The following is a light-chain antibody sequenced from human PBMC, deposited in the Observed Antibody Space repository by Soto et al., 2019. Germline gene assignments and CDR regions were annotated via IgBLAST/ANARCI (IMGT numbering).Light chain of an antibody. Sequence: DIQMTQSPSTLSASVGDXXTXTXXASQSISTWLAWYQQKPGKAPKLLIYKASSLEGGVPSRFSGSGSGTEFDITISSLQPDDFATYYCQQYNTYPLTFGGGTKVDIK. J-gene: IGKJ4*01. V-gene: IGKV1-5*03. CDR1: QSISTW. CDR3: QQYNTYPLT. CDR2: KAS.